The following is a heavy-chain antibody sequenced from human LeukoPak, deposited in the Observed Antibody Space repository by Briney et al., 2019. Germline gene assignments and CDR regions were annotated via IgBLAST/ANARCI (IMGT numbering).Heavy chain of an antibody. D-gene: IGHD2-21*02. J-gene: IGHJ4*02. CDR2: IRSKRYGGTI. Sequence: GGSLRLSCTTFGFAFGDYAMSWVRQAPGKGLEWVAFIRSKRYGGTIEYAASVEGKFTISRDDSISTAYLQMNSLRTEDTAVYYCARSIVVVTYYLDYWGQGTLVTVSS. CDR1: GFAFGDYA. CDR3: ARSIVVVTYYLDY. V-gene: IGHV3-49*04.